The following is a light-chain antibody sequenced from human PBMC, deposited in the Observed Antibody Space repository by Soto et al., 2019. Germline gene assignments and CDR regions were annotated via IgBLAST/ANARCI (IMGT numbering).Light chain of an antibody. J-gene: IGKJ2*01. V-gene: IGKV3-15*01. Sequence: EIVMTQSPATLSVSPGERATLSRRASQSVSSDLAWYQQKPGQAPRLLISDASTRATGIPARFSGSGSGTEFTLTISSLQSEDFALYYCHQYNSWPPGTFGQGTKVDIK. CDR1: QSVSSD. CDR3: HQYNSWPPGT. CDR2: DAS.